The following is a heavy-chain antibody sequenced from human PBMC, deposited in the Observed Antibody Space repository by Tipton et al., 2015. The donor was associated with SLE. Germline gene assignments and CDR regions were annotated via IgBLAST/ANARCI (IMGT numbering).Heavy chain of an antibody. CDR3: GRDSGPIVGIDY. CDR2: INHSGST. Sequence: GLVKPSETLSLTCAVYGESFSAYYWSWIRQPPGKGLEWIGEINHSGSTNYNPSLKSRVSISVDTSKNQFSLKLSSVTAADTAVYYCGRDSGPIVGIDYWGQGTLVTVSS. V-gene: IGHV4-34*01. D-gene: IGHD1-26*01. J-gene: IGHJ4*02. CDR1: GESFSAYY.